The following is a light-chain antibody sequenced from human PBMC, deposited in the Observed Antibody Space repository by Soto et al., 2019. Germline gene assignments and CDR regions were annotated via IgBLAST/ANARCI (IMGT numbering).Light chain of an antibody. Sequence: DIQMTQSPSSLSASVGDRVTITCRASQAIRNDVAWYQQKPGRAPKRLIYGSSSLQSGVPSRFSGRGSGTEFTLTISSLQTEDFATYYCLQHNVFPRTFGQGTKVEIK. CDR2: GSS. CDR1: QAIRND. J-gene: IGKJ1*01. V-gene: IGKV1-17*01. CDR3: LQHNVFPRT.